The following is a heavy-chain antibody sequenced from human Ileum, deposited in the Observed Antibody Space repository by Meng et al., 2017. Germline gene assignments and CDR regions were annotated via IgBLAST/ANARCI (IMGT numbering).Heavy chain of an antibody. CDR1: GGSISSRTSY. CDR3: ARRTGEVDLLDY. V-gene: IGHV4-39*01. J-gene: IGHJ4*02. D-gene: IGHD7-27*01. Sequence: QLQLQESGPGLVKPSETLSLTCSVSGGSISSRTSYWGWIRQPPGMGLEWIVSFFYGGTTYYNPSLESRVTTSVDTSKSQFSLNLKSVTAADTAVYYCARRTGEVDLLDYWGQGTLVTVSS. CDR2: FFYGGTT.